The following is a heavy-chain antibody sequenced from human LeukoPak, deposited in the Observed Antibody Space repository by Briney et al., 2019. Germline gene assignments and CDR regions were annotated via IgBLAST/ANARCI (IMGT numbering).Heavy chain of an antibody. Sequence: GGTLRLSCAASGFTFSSYGMSWVRQAPGKGLEWVASISGSGGSTYYADSVKGRFTISRDNSKNTLYLQMNSLRAEDAAVYYCAKAPVTSCRGAFCYPFDYWGQGTLVTVSS. CDR2: ISGSGGST. D-gene: IGHD2-15*01. CDR1: GFTFSSYG. CDR3: AKAPVTSCRGAFCYPFDY. J-gene: IGHJ4*02. V-gene: IGHV3-23*01.